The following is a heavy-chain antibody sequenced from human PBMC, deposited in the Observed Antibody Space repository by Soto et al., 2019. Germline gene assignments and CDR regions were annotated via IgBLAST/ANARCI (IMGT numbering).Heavy chain of an antibody. J-gene: IGHJ4*02. V-gene: IGHV1-46*01. D-gene: IGHD1-26*01. CDR2: VSATGDST. Sequence: QVQLVQSGAEVKKPGASVKVSCKASGYIFTNYYLHWVRQAPGQGLEWMGMVSATGDSTPYTQKLQGRVTMTRDTSTSTVYMELSSLRSEDTAMYYCARDWELGYWGQGTLVIVSS. CDR3: ARDWELGY. CDR1: GYIFTNYY.